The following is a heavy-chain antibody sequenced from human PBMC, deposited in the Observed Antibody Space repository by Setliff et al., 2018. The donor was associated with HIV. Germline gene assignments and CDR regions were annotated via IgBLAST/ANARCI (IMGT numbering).Heavy chain of an antibody. J-gene: IGHJ4*02. V-gene: IGHV4-38-2*02. CDR2: IYHSATT. CDR3: AGQNSGYAPGPFDY. D-gene: IGHD5-12*01. Sequence: PSETLSLTCTVSGSFINSDYWGWIRQPPGKGLEWIGSIYHSATTYYNPSLWGRVTISIDTSKNQFSLKLSSVIAADTAVYYCAGQNSGYAPGPFDYWGQGILVTVSS. CDR1: GSFINSDY.